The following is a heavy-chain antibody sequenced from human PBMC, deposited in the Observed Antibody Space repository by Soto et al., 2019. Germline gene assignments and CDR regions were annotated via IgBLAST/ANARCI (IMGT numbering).Heavy chain of an antibody. D-gene: IGHD2-2*01. J-gene: IGHJ4*02. CDR2: IYPGDSDT. CDR1: GYSFTSYW. Sequence: PGESLKISCKGSGYSFTSYWIGWVRQMPGKGLEWMGIIYPGDSDTRYSPSFQGQVTISADKSISTAYLQWSSLKASDTAMYYCASIYCSSTSCYEADYWGQGTLVTVSS. CDR3: ASIYCSSTSCYEADY. V-gene: IGHV5-51*01.